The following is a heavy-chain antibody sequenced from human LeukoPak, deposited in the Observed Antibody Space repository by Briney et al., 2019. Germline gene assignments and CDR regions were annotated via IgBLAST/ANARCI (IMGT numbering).Heavy chain of an antibody. J-gene: IGHJ4*02. D-gene: IGHD6-13*01. CDR3: ASSAPEQQLVSFDY. CDR2: IYHSGST. CDR1: GGSISSGGYY. Sequence: PSETLSLTCAVSGGSISSGGYYWSWIRQPPGKGLEWIGYIYHSGSTYYNPSPKSRVTISVDRSKNQFSLKLSSVTAADTAVYYCASSAPEQQLVSFDYWGQGTLVTVSS. V-gene: IGHV4-30-2*01.